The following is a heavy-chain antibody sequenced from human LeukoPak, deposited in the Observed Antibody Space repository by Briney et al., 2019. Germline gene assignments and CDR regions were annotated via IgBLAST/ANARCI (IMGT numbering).Heavy chain of an antibody. CDR1: GGSFSGYY. CDR3: ARHLAIAAPFDY. Sequence: SETLTLTCAVYGGSFSGYYWSWIRQPPGKGLEWIGEINHSGSTNYNPSLKSRVTISVDTSKNQFSLKLSSVTAADPAVYYCARHLAIAAPFDYWGQGTLVTVSS. D-gene: IGHD6-6*01. J-gene: IGHJ4*02. CDR2: INHSGST. V-gene: IGHV4-34*01.